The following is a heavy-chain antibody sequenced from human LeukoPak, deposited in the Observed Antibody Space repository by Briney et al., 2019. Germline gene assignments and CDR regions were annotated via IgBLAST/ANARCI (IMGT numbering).Heavy chain of an antibody. Sequence: SGGSLILSCAASGFTFNYFSVNWVRQAPGKGLEWVSYISSSSNTIYYADSVKGRFTISRDNARNSLYLQMNSLRDEDTAVYYCARDRDHSNNWYIFLDYWGQGTLVTVSS. J-gene: IGHJ4*02. CDR2: ISSSSNTI. CDR3: ARDRDHSNNWYIFLDY. V-gene: IGHV3-48*02. CDR1: GFTFNYFS. D-gene: IGHD6-13*01.